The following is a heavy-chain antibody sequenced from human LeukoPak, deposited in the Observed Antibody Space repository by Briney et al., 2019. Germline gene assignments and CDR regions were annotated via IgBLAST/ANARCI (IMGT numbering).Heavy chain of an antibody. CDR3: ARVPAAIPVGWFDP. V-gene: IGHV3-7*01. CDR1: GFTFSSHW. J-gene: IGHJ5*02. CDR2: IKQDGSEK. D-gene: IGHD2-2*01. Sequence: QSGGSLRLSCAASGFTFSSHWMSWVRQAPGKGLEWVANIKQDGSEKYYVDSVKGRFTISRDNAKNSLYLQMNSLRAEDTAVYYCARVPAAIPVGWFDPWGQGTLVTVSS.